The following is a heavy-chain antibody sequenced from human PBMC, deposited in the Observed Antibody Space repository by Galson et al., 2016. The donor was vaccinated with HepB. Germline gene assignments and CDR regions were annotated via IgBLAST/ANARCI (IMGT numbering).Heavy chain of an antibody. V-gene: IGHV1-46*01. J-gene: IGHJ4*02. D-gene: IGHD2-2*01. CDR2: INPSGGST. CDR1: GYTFTSYY. CDR3: ARVAGRPRNTCCYGCLGF. Sequence: SVKVSCKASGYTFTSYYMHWVRQAPGQGLEWMGIINPSGGSTSYAQKFQGRVTMTRDTSTSTVYMELSSLRSADTAVYYCARVAGRPRNTCCYGCLGFWGQGTRVTVSS.